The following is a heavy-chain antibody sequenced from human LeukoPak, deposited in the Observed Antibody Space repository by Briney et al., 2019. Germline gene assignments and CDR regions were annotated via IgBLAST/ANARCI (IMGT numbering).Heavy chain of an antibody. J-gene: IGHJ4*02. V-gene: IGHV3-15*01. CDR3: ARGGDSSSWFSQGY. CDR2: IKSKTEGETI. Sequence: PGGSLRLSCAASGFTFSNTWMSWVRQAPGKGQEWVARIKSKTEGETIDYSAPVKGRFTISRDDSKNTLYLQMNTLKTEDTAVYYCARGGDSSSWFSQGYWGQGTLVTVSS. D-gene: IGHD6-13*01. CDR1: GFTFSNTW.